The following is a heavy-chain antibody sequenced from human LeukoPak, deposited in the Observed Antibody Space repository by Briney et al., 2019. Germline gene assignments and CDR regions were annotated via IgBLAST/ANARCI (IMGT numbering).Heavy chain of an antibody. CDR3: ASHRHNGGHHF. CDR1: GGSISSSSYY. J-gene: IGHJ4*02. D-gene: IGHD3-16*01. V-gene: IGHV4-39*01. Sequence: SETLSLTCTVSGGSISSSSYYWGWVRQPPGKGLEWIGSIYYSGSAYYNSALNSRLTISVDMSKNQFSLNPASVTAADTAVYYCASHRHNGGHHFWGQGTLVTVSS. CDR2: IYYSGSA.